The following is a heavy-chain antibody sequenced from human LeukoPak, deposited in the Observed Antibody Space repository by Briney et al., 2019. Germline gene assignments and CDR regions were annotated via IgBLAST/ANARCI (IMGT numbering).Heavy chain of an antibody. J-gene: IGHJ3*02. CDR3: ARKDGYYDFWSGYRSPDAFDI. CDR1: GGSFSGFY. D-gene: IGHD3-3*01. CDR2: INHSGST. V-gene: IGHV4-34*01. Sequence: PSETLSLTCAVYGGSFSGFYWSWIRQPPGKGLDWIGEINHSGSTNYNPSLKSRVTISVDTSKNQFSLKLSSVTAADTAVYYCARKDGYYDFWSGYRSPDAFDIWGQGTMVTVSS.